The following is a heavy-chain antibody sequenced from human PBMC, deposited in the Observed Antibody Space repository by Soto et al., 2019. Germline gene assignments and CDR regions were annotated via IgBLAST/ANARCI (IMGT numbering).Heavy chain of an antibody. Sequence: QVQLQQWGAGLLKPSETLSLTCVVSGGSLSDYFWSWIRQPPGMALEWIGEINHLGSINYNPSLNSPLTMSVDTSKNQFSLTLNSVTAADTATYYCARGGISHWAYFYYMDVWDRGTTVTVSS. V-gene: IGHV4-34*01. D-gene: IGHD2-21*01. CDR2: INHLGSI. CDR3: ARGGISHWAYFYYMDV. J-gene: IGHJ6*03. CDR1: GGSLSDYF.